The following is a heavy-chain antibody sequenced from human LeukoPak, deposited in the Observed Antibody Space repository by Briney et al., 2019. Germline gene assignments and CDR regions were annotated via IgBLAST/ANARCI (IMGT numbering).Heavy chain of an antibody. Sequence: GGSLRLSCAASGFTFDDYAMPWVRQAPGKGLEWVSGISWNSGSIGYADSVKGRFTISRDNAKNSLYLQMNSLRAEDTALYYCAKDISYYGSGVDYWGQGTLVTVSS. J-gene: IGHJ4*02. V-gene: IGHV3-9*01. D-gene: IGHD3-10*01. CDR3: AKDISYYGSGVDY. CDR2: ISWNSGSI. CDR1: GFTFDDYA.